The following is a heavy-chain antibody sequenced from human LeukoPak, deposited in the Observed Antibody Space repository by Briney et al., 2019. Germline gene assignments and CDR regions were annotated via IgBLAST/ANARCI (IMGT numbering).Heavy chain of an antibody. D-gene: IGHD1-1*01. CDR1: GGSFSGYY. CDR3: ARTLDDGTLDY. J-gene: IGHJ4*02. Sequence: PSETLSLTCAVYGGSFSGYYWSWIRQSPGKGLEWIGEINHSRSTNYNPSLKSRVTISVDTSKNQFSLKLSSVTAADTAVYYCARTLDDGTLDYWGQGSLVTVSS. V-gene: IGHV4-34*01. CDR2: INHSRST.